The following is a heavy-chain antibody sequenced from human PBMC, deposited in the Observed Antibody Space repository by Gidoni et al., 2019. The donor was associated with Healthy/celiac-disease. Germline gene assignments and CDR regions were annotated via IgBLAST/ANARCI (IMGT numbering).Heavy chain of an antibody. J-gene: IGHJ4*02. CDR2: ISYDGSNK. V-gene: IGHV3-30*18. CDR3: AKGVIVATIGAPED. D-gene: IGHD5-12*01. Sequence: QVQLVESGGGVVQPGRSLRLSGAASGFTFSSYGMHWVRQAPGKGLEWVAVISYDGSNKYYADSVKGRFTISRDNSKNTLYLQMNSLRAEDTAVYYCAKGVIVATIGAPEDWGQGTLVTVSS. CDR1: GFTFSSYG.